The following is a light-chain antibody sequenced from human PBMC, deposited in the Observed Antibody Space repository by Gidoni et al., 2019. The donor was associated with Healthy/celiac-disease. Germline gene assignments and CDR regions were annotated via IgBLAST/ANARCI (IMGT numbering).Light chain of an antibody. J-gene: IGLJ1*01. CDR3: SSDTSSSTLYV. CDR1: SSDVGGYNY. Sequence: QSALTPPASVSGSPGQSLTISCTGTSSDVGGYNYVSWYQQHPGKAPKLMIYEVSNRPSGVSNRFSGSKSGNTASLTISGRQAEDEADYYCSSDTSSSTLYVFGTGTKVTVL. CDR2: EVS. V-gene: IGLV2-14*01.